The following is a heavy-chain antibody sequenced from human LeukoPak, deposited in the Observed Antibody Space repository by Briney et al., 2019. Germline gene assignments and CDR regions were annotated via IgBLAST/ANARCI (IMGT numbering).Heavy chain of an antibody. CDR3: ARGKGYSGYDVHFDY. CDR2: IIPIFGTA. J-gene: IGHJ4*02. D-gene: IGHD5-12*01. CDR1: GYTFTSYY. Sequence: SVKVSCKASGYTFTSYYMHWVRQAPGQGLEWMGGIIPIFGTANYAQKFQGRVTITADESTSTAYMELSSLRSEDTAVYYCARGKGYSGYDVHFDYWGQGTLVTVSS. V-gene: IGHV1-69*13.